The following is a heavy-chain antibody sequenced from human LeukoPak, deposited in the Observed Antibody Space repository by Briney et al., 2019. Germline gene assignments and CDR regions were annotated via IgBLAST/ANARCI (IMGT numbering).Heavy chain of an antibody. V-gene: IGHV1-2*02. CDR1: GYTFTGYY. Sequence: ASVKVSCKASGYTFTGYYMHWVRQAPGQGLEWMGCINPHSGRTKYAQKFQGRVTMTRDTSISTAYMELSRLRSDDTTVYYCARSIAAAGSDYWGQGTLVTVSS. CDR2: INPHSGRT. J-gene: IGHJ4*02. CDR3: ARSIAAAGSDY. D-gene: IGHD6-13*01.